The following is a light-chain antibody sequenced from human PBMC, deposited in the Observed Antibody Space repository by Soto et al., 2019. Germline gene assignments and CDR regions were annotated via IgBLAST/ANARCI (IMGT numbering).Light chain of an antibody. V-gene: IGLV1-44*01. J-gene: IGLJ1*01. Sequence: QTVVTQPPSASGTPGQRVTISCSGSSPNIGSNIVNWYQQLPGTAPKLLIYTNDQRPSGVPDRFSGSTSGTSASLAISGLQSEDEADYYCATWDDRLNGYVFGTGTKLTVL. CDR1: SPNIGSNI. CDR3: ATWDDRLNGYV. CDR2: TND.